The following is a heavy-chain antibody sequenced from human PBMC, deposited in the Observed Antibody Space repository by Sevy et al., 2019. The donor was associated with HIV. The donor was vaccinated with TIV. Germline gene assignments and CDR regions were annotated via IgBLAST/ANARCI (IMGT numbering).Heavy chain of an antibody. J-gene: IGHJ6*02. D-gene: IGHD2-8*02. CDR3: AKRRVQSGLSGGGANYGMDV. CDR1: GFPFSSYA. V-gene: IGHV3-23*01. Sequence: GGSLRLSCAASGFPFSSYAMSWVRQAPGKGLEWVSTLIGGGSRKYYADSVTGRFIISRDNSRNTLYLQTNSLRAEDTAIYYCAKRRVQSGLSGGGANYGMDVCGRGTTVTVSS. CDR2: LIGGGSRK.